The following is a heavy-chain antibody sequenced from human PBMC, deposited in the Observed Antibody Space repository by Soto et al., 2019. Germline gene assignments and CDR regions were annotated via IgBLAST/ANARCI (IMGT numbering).Heavy chain of an antibody. CDR1: GYTFIHYY. J-gene: IGHJ4*02. CDR2: INPNGGST. D-gene: IGHD2-21*01. Sequence: QVQLVQSGAEVKKPGASMKVSCKASGYTFIHYYIHWVRQAPGRGLEWMAIINPNGGSTNYAQKFQGRVTVTSDTSTSTVSMELNSLGSDDTAVYFCARSLLQGDFWGQGTLVTVSS. V-gene: IGHV1-46*01. CDR3: ARSLLQGDF.